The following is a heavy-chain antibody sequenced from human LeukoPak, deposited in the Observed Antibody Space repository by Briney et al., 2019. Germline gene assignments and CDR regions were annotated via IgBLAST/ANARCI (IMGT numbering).Heavy chain of an antibody. CDR2: INPNSGGT. D-gene: IGHD3-16*02. Sequence: ASVKVSCKASGYTFTGYYMHWVRQAPGQGLEWMGWINPNSGGTNYAQKFQGRVTMTGDTSISTAYMELSRLRSDDTALYYCARDLFGGVIDLDYWGQGTLVTVSS. CDR1: GYTFTGYY. V-gene: IGHV1-2*02. CDR3: ARDLFGGVIDLDY. J-gene: IGHJ4*02.